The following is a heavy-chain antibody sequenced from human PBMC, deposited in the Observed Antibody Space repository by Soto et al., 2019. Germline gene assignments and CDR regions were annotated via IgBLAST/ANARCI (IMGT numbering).Heavy chain of an antibody. CDR1: GGSFSGYY. Sequence: QVQLQQWGAGLLKPSETLSLTCAVYGGSFSGYYWSWIRQPPGKGLEWIGEINHSGSTNYNPSLKGRVTISVDTAKNQFSLKLSSVTAADTAVYYCARGAVGSGRIDIWGQGTMVTVSS. CDR2: INHSGST. CDR3: ARGAVGSGRIDI. D-gene: IGHD6-25*01. V-gene: IGHV4-34*01. J-gene: IGHJ3*02.